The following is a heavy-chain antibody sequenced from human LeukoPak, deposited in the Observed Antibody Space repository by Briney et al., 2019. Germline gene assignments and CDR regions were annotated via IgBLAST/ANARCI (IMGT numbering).Heavy chain of an antibody. CDR3: ARGYGDYPYYMDV. V-gene: IGHV4-34*01. J-gene: IGHJ6*03. D-gene: IGHD4-17*01. Sequence: PSETLSLTCAVYGGSFSGYHWSWIRQPPGKGLEWIGEINHSGSTNYNPSLKSRVTISVDTSKNQFSLKLSSVTAADTAVYYCARGYGDYPYYMDVWGKGTTVTVSS. CDR1: GGSFSGYH. CDR2: INHSGST.